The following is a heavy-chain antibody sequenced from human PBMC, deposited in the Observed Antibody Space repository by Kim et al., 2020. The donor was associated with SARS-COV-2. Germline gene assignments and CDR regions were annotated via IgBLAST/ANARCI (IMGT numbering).Heavy chain of an antibody. CDR1: GFTFSSYG. J-gene: IGHJ6*02. V-gene: IGHV3-33*05. D-gene: IGHD6-19*01. Sequence: GGSLRLSCAASGFTFSSYGMHWVRQAPGKGLEWVAVISYDGSNKYYADSVKGRFTISRDNSKNTLYLQMNSLRAEDTAVYYCARDIGGLFSSGWYYYYYGMDVWGQGTTVTVSS. CDR3: ARDIGGLFSSGWYYYYYGMDV. CDR2: ISYDGSNK.